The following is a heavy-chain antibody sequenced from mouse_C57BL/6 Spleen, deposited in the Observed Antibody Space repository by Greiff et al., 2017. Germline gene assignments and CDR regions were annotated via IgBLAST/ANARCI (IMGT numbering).Heavy chain of an antibody. D-gene: IGHD2-4*01. CDR2: ISNGGGST. CDR3: ARQDDYDVRYYAMDY. V-gene: IGHV5-12*01. CDR1: GFTFSDYY. J-gene: IGHJ4*01. Sequence: EVQVVESGGGLVQPGGSLKLSCAASGFTFSDYYMYWVRQTPEKRLEWVAYISNGGGSTYYPDTVKGRFTISRDNAKNTLYLQMSRLKSEDTAMYYCARQDDYDVRYYAMDYWGQGTSVTVSS.